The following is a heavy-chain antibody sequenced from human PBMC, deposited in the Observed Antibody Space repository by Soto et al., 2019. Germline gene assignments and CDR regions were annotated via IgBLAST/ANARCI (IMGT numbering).Heavy chain of an antibody. CDR1: GGTFSSYA. D-gene: IGHD6-19*01. CDR3: ARAMAGYYYYHGMDV. CDR2: IIPIFGTA. Sequence: GASVKVSCKASGGTFSSYATTWARQAPGQGLEWMGGIIPIFGTANYAQKFQGRVTITADESTSTAYMELSSLRSEDTAVYYCARAMAGYYYYHGMDVCGQGTMVTVSS. J-gene: IGHJ6*02. V-gene: IGHV1-69*13.